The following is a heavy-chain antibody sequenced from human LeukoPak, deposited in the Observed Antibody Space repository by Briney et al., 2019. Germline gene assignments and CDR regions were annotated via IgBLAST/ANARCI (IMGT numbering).Heavy chain of an antibody. J-gene: IGHJ1*01. CDR2: IYTSGST. CDR1: GGSISSYY. V-gene: IGHV4-4*07. CDR3: ASPRGDDSGGYYTWYFHH. Sequence: KPSETLSLTCTVSGGSISSYYWSWIRQPAGKGLEWIGRIYTSGSTNYNPSLKSRVTMSVDTSKNQFSLKLSSVTAADTAVYFCASPRGDDSGGYYTWYFHHWGQGILVTVSS. D-gene: IGHD3-22*01.